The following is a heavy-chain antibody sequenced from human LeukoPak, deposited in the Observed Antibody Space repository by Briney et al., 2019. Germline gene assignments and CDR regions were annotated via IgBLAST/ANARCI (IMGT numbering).Heavy chain of an antibody. CDR1: GGSISSYY. J-gene: IGHJ6*03. CDR2: IYDSGST. CDR3: AREMATSGYYYYYMDV. V-gene: IGHV4-59*01. Sequence: SETLSLTCIVSGGSISSYYWSWIRQPPGKGLEWIGYIYDSGSTNYNPSLKSRVIISVDTSKNQFSLRLSSVTAADTAVYYCAREMATSGYYYYYMDVWGKGITVTVSS. D-gene: IGHD5-24*01.